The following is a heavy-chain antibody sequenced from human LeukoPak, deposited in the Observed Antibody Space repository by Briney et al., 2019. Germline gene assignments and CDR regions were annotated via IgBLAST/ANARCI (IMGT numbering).Heavy chain of an antibody. J-gene: IGHJ4*02. V-gene: IGHV4-59*08. D-gene: IGHD4-17*01. CDR1: GGSISSSY. Sequence: SETLSLTCSVSGGSISSSYWSWIRQPPGKGLEWIGYISYSGNTNFIPSLKSRVNISLDTSKSQFSLRLSSVTAADTAVYYCARLKTVLLQDTWAYYIDYWGPGTLVAVSS. CDR2: ISYSGNT. CDR3: ARLKTVLLQDTWAYYIDY.